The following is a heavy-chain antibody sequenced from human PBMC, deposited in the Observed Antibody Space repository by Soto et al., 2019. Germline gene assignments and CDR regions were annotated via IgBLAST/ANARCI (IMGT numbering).Heavy chain of an antibody. CDR3: AKDLRTDAFDI. CDR1: GFTFSSYG. J-gene: IGHJ3*02. D-gene: IGHD5-12*01. V-gene: IGHV3-30*18. Sequence: GGSLRLSCAASGFTFSSYGMHWGRQAPGKGLEWVAVISYDGSNKYYADSVKGRCTISRDNSKNTLYLQMNSLRAEDTAVYYCAKDLRTDAFDIWGQGTMVTVSS. CDR2: ISYDGSNK.